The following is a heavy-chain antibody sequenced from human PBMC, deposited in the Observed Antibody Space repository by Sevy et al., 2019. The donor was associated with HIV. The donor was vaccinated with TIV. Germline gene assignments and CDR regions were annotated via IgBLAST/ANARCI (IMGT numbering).Heavy chain of an antibody. D-gene: IGHD2-21*01. V-gene: IGHV1-69*13. J-gene: IGHJ4*02. Sequence: ASVKVSCKTSGGTFDNYGINWVRQAPGQGLEWMGSIIPIFGTPKYAQRFQDRITITADESTGTAFMELTSLRSEDTALYYCARDRHSSRLDIVVIPGVFDSWGQGTLVTVSS. CDR2: IIPIFGTP. CDR1: GGTFDNYG. CDR3: ARDRHSSRLDIVVIPGVFDS.